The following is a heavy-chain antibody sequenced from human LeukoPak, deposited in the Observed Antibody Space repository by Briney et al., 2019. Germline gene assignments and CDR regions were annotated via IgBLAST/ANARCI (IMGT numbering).Heavy chain of an antibody. V-gene: IGHV4-31*11. CDR2: IYYSGST. Sequence: PSQTLSLTCAVSGGSISSGGYSWSWIRQPPGKGLEWIGYIYYSGSTYYNPSLKSRVTISVDTSKNQFSLKLSSVTAADTAVYYCARERSGGDYGMGAFDIWGQGTMVTVSS. D-gene: IGHD4-17*01. CDR1: GGSISSGGYS. J-gene: IGHJ3*02. CDR3: ARERSGGDYGMGAFDI.